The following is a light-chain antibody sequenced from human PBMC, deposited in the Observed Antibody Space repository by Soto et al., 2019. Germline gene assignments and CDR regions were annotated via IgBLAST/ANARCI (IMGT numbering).Light chain of an antibody. CDR3: HQYDSWT. CDR2: GAS. CDR1: QSVNSN. Sequence: EIVMTQSPATLSLSPGERATLSCRASQSVNSNLAWYQQKPGQAPRLLIYGASSRATGIPDRFSGSGSGTDFTLTISRLEPEDFAVYYCHQYDSWTFGQGTKVDI. V-gene: IGKV3-20*01. J-gene: IGKJ1*01.